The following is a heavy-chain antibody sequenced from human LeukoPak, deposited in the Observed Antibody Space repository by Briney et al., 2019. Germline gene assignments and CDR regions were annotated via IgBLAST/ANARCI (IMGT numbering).Heavy chain of an antibody. CDR3: ARDLGYYGSAY. CDR2: IYNSGNT. D-gene: IGHD3-10*01. V-gene: IGHV4-4*07. CDR1: GDSINSYY. Sequence: SETLSLTCTVSGDSINSYYWSWIRQPAGKGLEWIGRIYNSGNTNYNPSLKSRVTMSVDTSKKQFSLKLSSVTAAHTAVYYCARDLGYYGSAYWGQGTLVTVSS. J-gene: IGHJ4*02.